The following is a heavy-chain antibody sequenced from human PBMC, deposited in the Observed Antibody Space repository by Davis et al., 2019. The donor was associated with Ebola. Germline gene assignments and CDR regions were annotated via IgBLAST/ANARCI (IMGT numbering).Heavy chain of an antibody. Sequence: AASVKVSCKASGYTFSMYGMSWVRQAPGQGLEWMGWINPNSGGTNYAQKFQGRVTMTRDTSISTAYMELSRLRSDDTAVYYCARSGVGMVRGVIMYYYYGMDVWGQGTTVTVSS. CDR2: INPNSGGT. CDR1: GYTFSMYG. V-gene: IGHV1-2*02. CDR3: ARSGVGMVRGVIMYYYYGMDV. J-gene: IGHJ6*02. D-gene: IGHD3-10*01.